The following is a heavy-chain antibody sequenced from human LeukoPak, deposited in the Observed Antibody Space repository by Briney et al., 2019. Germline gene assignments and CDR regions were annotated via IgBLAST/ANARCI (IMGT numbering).Heavy chain of an antibody. V-gene: IGHV3-11*05. J-gene: IGHJ4*02. Sequence: GGSLRLSCAASGFTFSDYYMSWIRQTPEKGLELVAYMSWNSYYTSYADAVNGRFTISRDNAKTSLYLHMNSLRAEDTAVYYCARGDGGNSAFVYCGQGDLVTVSS. CDR3: ARGDGGNSAFVY. D-gene: IGHD4-23*01. CDR1: GFTFSDYY. CDR2: MSWNSYYT.